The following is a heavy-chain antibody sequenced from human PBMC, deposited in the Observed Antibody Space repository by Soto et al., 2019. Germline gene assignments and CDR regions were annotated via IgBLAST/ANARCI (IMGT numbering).Heavy chain of an antibody. J-gene: IGHJ3*02. CDR2: INPATGAA. Sequence: QLHLVQSGAVVKKPGASVTVSCSASGYPVTAYYMHWVRQAPGRGLEWMGGINPATGAAKYTQTSRGRVTMTREASTSTVFMELSGLTSEDTAVFYCARGGGVGVAGSAAFDMWGQGTLVTVSS. CDR3: ARGGGVGVAGSAAFDM. D-gene: IGHD3-3*01. V-gene: IGHV1-2*02. CDR1: GYPVTAYY.